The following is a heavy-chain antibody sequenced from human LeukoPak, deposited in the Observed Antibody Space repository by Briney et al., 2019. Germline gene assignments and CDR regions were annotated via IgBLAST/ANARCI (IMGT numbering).Heavy chain of an antibody. Sequence: SVKVSCKASGGTFSSYAISWVRQAPGQGLEWMGGIIPIFGTANYAQKFQGRVTITTDESTSTAYMELSSLRSEDTAVYYCARSVYRNYYYYYMDVWGKGTTVTVSS. D-gene: IGHD5/OR15-5a*01. CDR2: IIPIFGTA. CDR1: GGTFSSYA. V-gene: IGHV1-69*05. J-gene: IGHJ6*03. CDR3: ARSVYRNYYYYYMDV.